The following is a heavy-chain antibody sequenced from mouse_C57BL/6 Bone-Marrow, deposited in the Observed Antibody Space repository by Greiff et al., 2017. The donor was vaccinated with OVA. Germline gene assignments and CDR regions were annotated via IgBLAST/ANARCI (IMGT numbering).Heavy chain of an antibody. D-gene: IGHD1-1*02. J-gene: IGHJ3*01. V-gene: IGHV5-17*01. CDR3: ARAGYYAWFAY. Sequence: VQLKESGGGLVKPGGSLKLSCAASGFTFSDYGMHWVRQAPEKGLEWVAYISSGSSTIYYADTVKGRFTISRDNAKNTLFLQMTSLRSEDTAMYYCARAGYYAWFAYWGQGTLVTVSA. CDR2: ISSGSSTI. CDR1: GFTFSDYG.